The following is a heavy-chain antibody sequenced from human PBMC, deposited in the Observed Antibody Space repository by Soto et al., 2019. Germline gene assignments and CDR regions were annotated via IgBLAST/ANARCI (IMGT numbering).Heavy chain of an antibody. J-gene: IGHJ6*02. CDR3: ARDWDGGIVVVRYGMDV. Sequence: ASVKVSCKASGYTFTSYGISWVRQAPGQGLEWMGWISAYNGNTNYAQKLQGRVTMTTDTSTSTAYMELRSLRSDDTAVYYCARDWDGGIVVVRYGMDVWGQGTTVTVSS. D-gene: IGHD2-2*01. CDR1: GYTFTSYG. V-gene: IGHV1-18*01. CDR2: ISAYNGNT.